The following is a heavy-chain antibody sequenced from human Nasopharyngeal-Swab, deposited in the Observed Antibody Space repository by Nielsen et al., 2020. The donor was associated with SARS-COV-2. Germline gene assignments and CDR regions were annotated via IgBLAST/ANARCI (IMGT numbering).Heavy chain of an antibody. D-gene: IGHD4-23*01. CDR3: ARGRVRHFDY. CDR2: ISSSGSTI. V-gene: IGHV3-48*03. CDR1: GFTFCSYE. J-gene: IGHJ4*02. Sequence: GESLKISCAASGFTFCSYEMNWVRQAPGKGLEWVSYISSSGSTIYYADSVKGRFTISRDNAKNSLYLQMNSLRAEDTAVYYCARGRVRHFDYWGQGTLVTVSS.